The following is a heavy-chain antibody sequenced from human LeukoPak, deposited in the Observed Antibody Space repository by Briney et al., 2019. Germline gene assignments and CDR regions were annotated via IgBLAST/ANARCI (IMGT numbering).Heavy chain of an antibody. CDR1: GFTVSNNY. J-gene: IGHJ5*02. CDR3: AKDRISSPPQGRFDP. Sequence: GGSLRLSCAVSGFTVSNNYMSWVRQAPGGGLEWVSLIYSGGPTYYADSVKGRFTISRDNSQNTLYLQMNSLGAEDTAIYYCAKDRISSPPQGRFDPWGQGTLGTVSS. CDR2: IYSGGPT. V-gene: IGHV3-53*01. D-gene: IGHD6-6*01.